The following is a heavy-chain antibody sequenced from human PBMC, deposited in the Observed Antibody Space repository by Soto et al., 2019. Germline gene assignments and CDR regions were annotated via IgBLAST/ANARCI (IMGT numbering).Heavy chain of an antibody. Sequence: QVQLVESGGGVVQPGRSLRLSCAASGFTFSSYGMHWVRQAPGKGLEWVAVISYDGSNKYYADSVKGRFTISRDNSKNTLYLQMNSLRAEDTAVYYCAKEGSCSWYWGYFQHWGQGTLVTVSS. CDR1: GFTFSSYG. J-gene: IGHJ1*01. CDR3: AKEGSCSWYWGYFQH. V-gene: IGHV3-30*18. CDR2: ISYDGSNK. D-gene: IGHD6-13*01.